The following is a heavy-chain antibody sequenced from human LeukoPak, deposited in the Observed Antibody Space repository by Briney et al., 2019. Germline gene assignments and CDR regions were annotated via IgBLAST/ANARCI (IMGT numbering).Heavy chain of an antibody. D-gene: IGHD2-2*01. CDR2: ITWNSGSI. CDR1: GFTFSSYA. V-gene: IGHV3-9*01. J-gene: IGHJ4*02. CDR3: AAAPYQLLRTPMDY. Sequence: GRSLRLSCAASGFTFSSYAMHWVRQASGKGLEWVSGITWNSGSIGYADSVKCRFTISRDNAKNSLYLQMNSLRAEDTAFYYCAAAPYQLLRTPMDYWGQGTLVTVSS.